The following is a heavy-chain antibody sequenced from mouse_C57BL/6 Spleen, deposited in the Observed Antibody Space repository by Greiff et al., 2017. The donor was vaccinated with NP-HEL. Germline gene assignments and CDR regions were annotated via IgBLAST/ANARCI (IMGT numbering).Heavy chain of an antibody. V-gene: IGHV1-53*01. D-gene: IGHD1-1*01. Sequence: QVQLQQPGTELVKPGASVKLSCKASGYTFTSYWMHWVKQRPGQGLEWIGNINPSNGGTNYNEKFKSKATLTVDKSSSTAYMQLSSLTSEDSAVYYCARGGDYGSSYEGDWYFDVWGTGTTVTVSS. J-gene: IGHJ1*03. CDR1: GYTFTSYW. CDR3: ARGGDYGSSYEGDWYFDV. CDR2: INPSNGGT.